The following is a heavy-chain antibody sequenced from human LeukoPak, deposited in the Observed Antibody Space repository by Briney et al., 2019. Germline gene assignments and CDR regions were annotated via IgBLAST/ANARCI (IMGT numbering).Heavy chain of an antibody. CDR2: IYSGGST. V-gene: IGHV3-66*01. Sequence: QPGGSLRLSCAASGFTVSSNYMSWVRRAPGKGLEWVSVIYSGGSTYYADSVKGRFTISRDNSKNTLYLQMNSLRAEDTAVYYCARSSGWVLPFDYWGQGTLVTVSS. CDR1: GFTVSSNY. CDR3: ARSSGWVLPFDY. D-gene: IGHD6-19*01. J-gene: IGHJ4*02.